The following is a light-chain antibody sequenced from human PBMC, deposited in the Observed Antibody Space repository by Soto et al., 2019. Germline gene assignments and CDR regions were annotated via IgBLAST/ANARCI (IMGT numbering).Light chain of an antibody. Sequence: QSVLTQPASVSGSPGQSITISCTGTSSDVGGYNYVSWYQQHPGKAPKLMIYDVSNRPSGVSTRFSGSKSGDTASLTISGLQAEDEADYYCSSYTTSSTVVFGGGTQLTV. CDR2: DVS. V-gene: IGLV2-14*01. CDR3: SSYTTSSTVV. CDR1: SSDVGGYNY. J-gene: IGLJ2*01.